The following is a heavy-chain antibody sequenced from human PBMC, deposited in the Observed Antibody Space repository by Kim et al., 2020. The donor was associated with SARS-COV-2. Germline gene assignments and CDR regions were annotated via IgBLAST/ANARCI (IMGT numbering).Heavy chain of an antibody. D-gene: IGHD2-15*01. Sequence: ASVKVSCKASGYTFTSYDINWVRQATGQGLEWMGLINPNSGNTGYAQKFQGRVTMTRNTSISTAYMELSSLRSEDTAVYYCARGYHCSGGSCYSFDYWGQGTLVTVSS. CDR3: ARGYHCSGGSCYSFDY. CDR2: INPNSGNT. V-gene: IGHV1-8*01. CDR1: GYTFTSYD. J-gene: IGHJ4*02.